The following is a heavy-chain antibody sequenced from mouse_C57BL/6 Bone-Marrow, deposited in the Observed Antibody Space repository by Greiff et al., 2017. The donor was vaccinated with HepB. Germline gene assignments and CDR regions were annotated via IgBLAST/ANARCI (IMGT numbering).Heavy chain of an antibody. D-gene: IGHD1-1*01. CDR2: IDPDNGDT. Sequence: VQLQQSGAELVRPGASVKLSCTASGFNIKDDYMHWVKQRPEQGLEWIGWIDPDNGDTEYASKFQGTATITADTSSNTAYLQLSSLTSEDTAVYCCTTYYYGSSDDWGQGTLVTVSA. CDR1: GFNIKDDY. J-gene: IGHJ3*01. V-gene: IGHV14-4*01. CDR3: TTYYYGSSDD.